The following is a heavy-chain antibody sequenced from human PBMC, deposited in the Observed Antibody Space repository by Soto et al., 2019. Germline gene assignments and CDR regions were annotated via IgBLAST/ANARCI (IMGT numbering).Heavy chain of an antibody. CDR3: ARDHLLFKGIAVAGSNWFDP. V-gene: IGHV3-23*01. CDR1: GLTFDNAW. D-gene: IGHD6-19*01. CDR2: ISGSGGST. Sequence: GGSLRLSCVTSGLTFDNAWVTWVRQAPGKGLEWVSAISGSGGSTYYADSVKGRFTISRDNSKNTLYLQMNSLRAEDTAVYYCARDHLLFKGIAVAGSNWFDPRGQGTLVTVSS. J-gene: IGHJ5*02.